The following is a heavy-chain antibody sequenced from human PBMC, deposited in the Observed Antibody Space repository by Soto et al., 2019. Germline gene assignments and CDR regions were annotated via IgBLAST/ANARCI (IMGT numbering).Heavy chain of an antibody. CDR1: GGTFSSYA. J-gene: IGHJ6*02. Sequence: SVKVSCKASGGTFSSYAISWVRQAPGQGLEWMGGIIPIFGTANYAQKFQGRVTITADESTSTAYMELSSLRSEDTAVYYCARSQGGSSSLDIYYYYYYGMDVWGQGTTVTVSS. CDR2: IIPIFGTA. D-gene: IGHD2-15*01. CDR3: ARSQGGSSSLDIYYYYYYGMDV. V-gene: IGHV1-69*13.